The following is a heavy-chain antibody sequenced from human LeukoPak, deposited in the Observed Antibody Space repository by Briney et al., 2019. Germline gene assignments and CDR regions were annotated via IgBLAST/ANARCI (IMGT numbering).Heavy chain of an antibody. Sequence: PSETLSLTCAVYGGSFSGYYWSWIRQPPGKGLEWVGEINHGGSTNYNPSLKRRGTIFVQRSKKQFSLELSSVTAPDTAVHYCARVRLFGVVIISFLNWGGGPVVSVSS. CDR3: ARVRLFGVVIISFLN. CDR1: GGSFSGYY. D-gene: IGHD3-3*01. J-gene: IGHJ4*02. CDR2: INHGGST. V-gene: IGHV4-34*01.